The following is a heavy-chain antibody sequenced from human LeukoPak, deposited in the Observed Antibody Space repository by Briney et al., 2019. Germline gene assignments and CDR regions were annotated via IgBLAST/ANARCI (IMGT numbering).Heavy chain of an antibody. Sequence: GASVKVSCKASGGTFSSYAISWVRQAPGQGLEWMGGIIPIFGTANYAQKFQGRVTITADESTSTAYMELSSLRSEDTAVYYCARVRIAAAGRFGYWGQGTLVTVSS. V-gene: IGHV1-69*13. CDR3: ARVRIAAAGRFGY. J-gene: IGHJ4*02. D-gene: IGHD6-13*01. CDR2: IIPIFGTA. CDR1: GGTFSSYA.